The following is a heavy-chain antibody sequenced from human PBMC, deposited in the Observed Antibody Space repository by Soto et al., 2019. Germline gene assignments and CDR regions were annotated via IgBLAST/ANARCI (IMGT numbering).Heavy chain of an antibody. CDR2: ISYDGTNK. V-gene: IGHV3-30*18. D-gene: IGHD3-22*01. CDR3: AKVLSIIVADSFDI. Sequence: LRLSCGAAGCKCNNSDADWVGQPQGKGPEWVAIISYDGTNKYYADSVKGRFTISRDNSKNTLSLQMNSLRAEDTAVYYCAKVLSIIVADSFDILGQGTMVTVSS. J-gene: IGHJ3*02. CDR1: GCKCNNSD.